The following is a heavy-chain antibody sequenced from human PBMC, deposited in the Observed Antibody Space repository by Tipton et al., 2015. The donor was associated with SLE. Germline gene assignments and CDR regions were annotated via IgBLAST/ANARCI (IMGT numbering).Heavy chain of an antibody. CDR3: ARHAFGVVIIPVGAFDI. J-gene: IGHJ3*02. CDR2: IYYSGGT. Sequence: TLSLTCTVSGGSISSYYWSWIRQPPGKGLEWIGYIYYSGGTNYNPSLKSRVTISVDTSKNQFSLKLSSVTAADTAVYYCARHAFGVVIIPVGAFDIWGQGTMFTVSS. V-gene: IGHV4-59*08. CDR1: GGSISSYY. D-gene: IGHD3-3*01.